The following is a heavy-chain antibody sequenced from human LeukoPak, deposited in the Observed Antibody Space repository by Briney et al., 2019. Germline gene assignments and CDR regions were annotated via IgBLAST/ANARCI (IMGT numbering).Heavy chain of an antibody. D-gene: IGHD3-3*01. V-gene: IGHV1-69*13. CDR3: ARDPSTIFGVSTDGMDV. Sequence: GAPVKVSCKASGGTFSSYAISWVRQAPGQGLEWMGGIIPIFGTANYAQKFQGRVTITADESTSTAYMELSSLRSEDTAVYYCARDPSTIFGVSTDGMDVWGQGTTVTVSS. CDR1: GGTFSSYA. J-gene: IGHJ6*02. CDR2: IIPIFGTA.